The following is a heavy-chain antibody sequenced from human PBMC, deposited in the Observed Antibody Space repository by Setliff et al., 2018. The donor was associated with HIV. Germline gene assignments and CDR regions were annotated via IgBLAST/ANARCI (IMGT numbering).Heavy chain of an antibody. V-gene: IGHV4-61*05. J-gene: IGHJ3*02. CDR3: ARAFRPNDAFDT. Sequence: SETLSLTCTVSGGSISSSSYYWAWVRQPPGKGLEWIGYFSFSADNKYNPSLQSRVAISGDTSKNQFSLTLNSLTAADTALYYCARAFRPNDAFDTWGQGTMVTVSS. CDR2: FSFSADN. CDR1: GGSISSSSYY.